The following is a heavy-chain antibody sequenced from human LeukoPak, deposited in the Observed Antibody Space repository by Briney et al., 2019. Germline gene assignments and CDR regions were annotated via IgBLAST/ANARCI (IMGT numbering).Heavy chain of an antibody. D-gene: IGHD3-10*01. J-gene: IGHJ6*03. CDR1: GYTFTSYG. V-gene: IGHV1-18*01. CDR2: ISAYNGNI. Sequence: ASVKVSCKASGYTFTSYGISWVRQAPGQGLEWMGWISAYNGNINYAQKLQGRVTMTTDTSTSTAYMELRSLRSDDTAVYYCARARERSRGSGSYLTKDYYYYMDVWGKGTTVTVSS. CDR3: ARARERSRGSGSYLTKDYYYYMDV.